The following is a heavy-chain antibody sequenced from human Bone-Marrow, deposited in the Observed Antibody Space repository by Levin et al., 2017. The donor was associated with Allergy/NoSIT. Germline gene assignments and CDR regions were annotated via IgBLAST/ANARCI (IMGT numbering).Heavy chain of an antibody. Sequence: GESLKISCAASGFTFSDYYMSWIRQAPGKGLEWVSYISSSSSYTNYADSVKGRFTISRDNAKNSLYLQMNSLRAEDTAVYYCARVGITGTTPFDIWGQGTMVTVSS. D-gene: IGHD1-7*01. CDR1: GFTFSDYY. J-gene: IGHJ3*02. V-gene: IGHV3-11*06. CDR2: ISSSSSYT. CDR3: ARVGITGTTPFDI.